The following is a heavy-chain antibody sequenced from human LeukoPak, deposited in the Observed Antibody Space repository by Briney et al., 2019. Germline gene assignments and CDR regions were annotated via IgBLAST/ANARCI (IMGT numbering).Heavy chain of an antibody. CDR3: AKDQGYSSSWYVAY. Sequence: GGSLRLSCAASGFTFSSFAMGWVRQAPGKGLEWVSSIDGSGGSTYYADSVKGRFTISRDNAKNSLYLQMNSLRAEDTALYYCAKDQGYSSSWYVAYWGQGTLVTVSS. CDR2: IDGSGGST. CDR1: GFTFSSFA. V-gene: IGHV3-23*01. J-gene: IGHJ4*02. D-gene: IGHD6-13*01.